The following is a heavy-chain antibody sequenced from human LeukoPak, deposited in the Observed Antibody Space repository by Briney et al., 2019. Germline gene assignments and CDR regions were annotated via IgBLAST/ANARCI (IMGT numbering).Heavy chain of an antibody. J-gene: IGHJ4*02. Sequence: GESLQISCQGSGSSFTSYWIGWVRQMPGKGLEWMGIIYPGDSDTRYSPSFQGQVTISADKSISTAYLQWSSLKASDTAMYYCARVPRGYSYGLLIDYWGQGTLVTVSS. CDR3: ARVPRGYSYGLLIDY. CDR1: GSSFTSYW. V-gene: IGHV5-51*01. D-gene: IGHD5-18*01. CDR2: IYPGDSDT.